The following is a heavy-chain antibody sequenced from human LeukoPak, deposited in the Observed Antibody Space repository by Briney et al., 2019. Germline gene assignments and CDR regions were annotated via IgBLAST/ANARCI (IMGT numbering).Heavy chain of an antibody. CDR2: IIPIFGTA. D-gene: IGHD3-22*01. CDR1: GGTFTSYA. V-gene: IGHV1-69*05. J-gene: IGHJ5*02. Sequence: SVKVSCKASGGTFTSYAISWVRQAPGQGLEWMGGIIPIFGTANYAQKFQGRVTMTRNTSISTAYMELSSLRSEDTAVYYCARMSYDSSGYYSDWFDPWGQGTLVTVSS. CDR3: ARMSYDSSGYYSDWFDP.